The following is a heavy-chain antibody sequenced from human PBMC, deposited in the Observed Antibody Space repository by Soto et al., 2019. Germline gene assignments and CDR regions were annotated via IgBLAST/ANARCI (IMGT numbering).Heavy chain of an antibody. J-gene: IGHJ4*02. CDR1: GGTFSSYT. CDR2: IIPILGIA. D-gene: IGHD2-2*01. CDR3: ARLDMGDIVVVPAAQE. V-gene: IGHV1-69*02. Sequence: QVQLVQSGAEVKKPGSSVKVSCKASGGTFSSYTISWVRQAPGQGLEWMGRIIPILGIANYAQKFQGRVTITADKSTSTAYMELSSLRSEDTAVYYCARLDMGDIVVVPAAQEWGQGPLVTVSS.